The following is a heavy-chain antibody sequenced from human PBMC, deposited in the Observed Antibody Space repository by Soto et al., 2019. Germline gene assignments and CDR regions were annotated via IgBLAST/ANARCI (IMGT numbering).Heavy chain of an antibody. CDR3: ARGTRTRITMVRGVPTTYYYGMDV. V-gene: IGHV4-34*01. Sequence: SETLFLSCPFSGVSFSSYYSCLFRPPPAMRLEWMGEINHSGSTNYNPSPKSRVTISVDKSKNQCSLKLSSVTAADTAVYYCARGTRTRITMVRGVPTTYYYGMDVWGQGTTVTVSS. CDR1: GVSFSSYY. CDR2: INHSGST. D-gene: IGHD3-10*01. J-gene: IGHJ6*02.